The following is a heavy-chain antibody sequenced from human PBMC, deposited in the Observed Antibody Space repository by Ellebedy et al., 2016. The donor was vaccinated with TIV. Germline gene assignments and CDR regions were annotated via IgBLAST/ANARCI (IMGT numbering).Heavy chain of an antibody. D-gene: IGHD3-10*01. J-gene: IGHJ5*02. CDR3: ARVRYYGSGTVLFHWFDP. Sequence: MPSETLSLTCTVSGGSISSSSYYWGWIRQPPGKGLEWIGRIYYIGSTYYNPSLKSRVTISVDTSKNQFSLMLSSVTAADTSIYYCARVRYYGSGTVLFHWFDPWGQGTLVTVSS. V-gene: IGHV4-39*01. CDR2: IYYIGST. CDR1: GGSISSSSYY.